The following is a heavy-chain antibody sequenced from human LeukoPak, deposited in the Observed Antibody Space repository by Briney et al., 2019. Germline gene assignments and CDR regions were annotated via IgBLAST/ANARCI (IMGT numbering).Heavy chain of an antibody. V-gene: IGHV3-30*18. Sequence: GGSLRLSCAASAFTFSSYGMHWVRQAPGKGLEWVAFISYDANNKYYADSVKGRFTISRDNSKNTLSLQMNGLRAEDTAVYYCAKDRHPARTDGYYFDYWGQGSLVTVSS. D-gene: IGHD5-24*01. CDR3: AKDRHPARTDGYYFDY. J-gene: IGHJ4*02. CDR1: AFTFSSYG. CDR2: ISYDANNK.